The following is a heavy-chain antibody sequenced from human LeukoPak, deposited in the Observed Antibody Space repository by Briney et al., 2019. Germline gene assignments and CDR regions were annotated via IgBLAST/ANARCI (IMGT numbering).Heavy chain of an antibody. CDR3: ARDVHGDYGSGWFDP. CDR2: IMPLFGTA. D-gene: IGHD4-17*01. Sequence: VASVKVSCKTSGGTFNNSAISWVRQAPGQGLEWMGGIMPLFGTAGYAQKFQGRVTITKDESTRTVYLELTSLTSDDTAVYYCARDVHGDYGSGWFDPRGQGTLVSVSS. CDR1: GGTFNNSA. V-gene: IGHV1-69*05. J-gene: IGHJ5*02.